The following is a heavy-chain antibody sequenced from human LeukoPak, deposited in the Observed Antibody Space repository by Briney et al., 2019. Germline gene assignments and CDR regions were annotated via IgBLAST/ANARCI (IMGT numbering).Heavy chain of an antibody. D-gene: IGHD1-26*01. V-gene: IGHV1-46*03. J-gene: IGHJ4*02. CDR1: GYTFTSYY. CDR3: GTDLGRAEYYFDY. Sequence: GASVKVSCKASGYTFTSYYMHWVRQAPGQGLEWMGLIKPSGGSTSYAQMFQGRVTMTRDTSTSTVYMELSSLRSEDTAVYYCGTDLGRAEYYFDYWGQGTLVTVSS. CDR2: IKPSGGST.